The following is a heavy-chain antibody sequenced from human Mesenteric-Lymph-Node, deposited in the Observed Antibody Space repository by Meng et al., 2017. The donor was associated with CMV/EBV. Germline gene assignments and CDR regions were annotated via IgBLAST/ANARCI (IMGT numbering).Heavy chain of an antibody. Sequence: GGSLRLSCAASGFTFSDYYMSWFRQAPGKGLEWVSYISSSSKTIYYADSVKGRFTISRDNTKNSLDLQMNSLRVEDTAVYYCARDSQGLGPWGQGTLVTVSS. J-gene: IGHJ5*02. CDR3: ARDSQGLGP. D-gene: IGHD6-19*01. V-gene: IGHV3-11*04. CDR2: ISSSSKTI. CDR1: GFTFSDYY.